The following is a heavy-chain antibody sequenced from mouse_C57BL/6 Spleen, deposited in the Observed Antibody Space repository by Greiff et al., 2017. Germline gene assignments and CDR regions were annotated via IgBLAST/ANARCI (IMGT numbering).Heavy chain of an antibody. V-gene: IGHV1-39*01. CDR1: GYSFTDYN. Sequence: VQLKESGPELVKPGASVKISCKASGYSFTDYNMNWVKQSNGKSLEWIGVINPNYGTTSYNQKFKGKATLTVDQSSSTAYMQLNSLTSEDSAVYDCAREGIYYGNYGVMDYWGQGTSVTVSS. CDR3: AREGIYYGNYGVMDY. J-gene: IGHJ4*01. CDR2: INPNYGTT. D-gene: IGHD2-1*01.